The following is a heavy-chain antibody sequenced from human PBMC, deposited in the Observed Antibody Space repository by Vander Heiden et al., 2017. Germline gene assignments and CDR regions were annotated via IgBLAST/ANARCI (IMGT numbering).Heavy chain of an antibody. CDR1: GFTFSSYT. Sequence: QGDLVDSGGGVVQPGRSLRLPCAASGFTFSSYTMHWVRQVPGKGLEWVAVVSYDGDNKSYADSVKGRFTISRDNSKNTVYLQMNSLRAEDTAVYYCARGGGGYYYWYFDIWGRGTLVTVSS. J-gene: IGHJ2*01. D-gene: IGHD3-3*01. V-gene: IGHV3-30*01. CDR3: ARGGGGYYYWYFDI. CDR2: VSYDGDNK.